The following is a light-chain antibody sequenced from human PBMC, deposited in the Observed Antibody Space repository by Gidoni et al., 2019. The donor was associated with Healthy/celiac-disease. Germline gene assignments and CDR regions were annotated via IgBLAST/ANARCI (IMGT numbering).Light chain of an antibody. J-gene: IGKJ4*01. CDR3: QQYDDLLT. Sequence: DIQMTQSPSSLSASVGDRVTITCQASQDISNYLNWYQQKPGKAPKLLIYDASNFETGVPSRFSGSGSGTAFTFTISSLQPEDIATYYCQQYDDLLTFGGGTKVEIK. CDR1: QDISNY. V-gene: IGKV1-33*01. CDR2: DAS.